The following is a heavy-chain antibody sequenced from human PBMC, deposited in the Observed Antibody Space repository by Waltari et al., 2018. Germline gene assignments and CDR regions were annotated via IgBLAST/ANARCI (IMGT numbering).Heavy chain of an antibody. CDR3: AIRTFDSGTYSHPYYFDS. J-gene: IGHJ4*02. D-gene: IGHD3-10*01. Sequence: QVQLQQWGAGLLKPSETLSLTCAVYSGSFSGYWWTWFRQPQGKGLEWIGEINHGGSTNYNPSLKSRVALLVDTSKSHLSLELTSVTAADTAVYYCAIRTFDSGTYSHPYYFDSWGQGTLVTVSS. CDR2: INHGGST. CDR1: SGSFSGYW. V-gene: IGHV4-34*01.